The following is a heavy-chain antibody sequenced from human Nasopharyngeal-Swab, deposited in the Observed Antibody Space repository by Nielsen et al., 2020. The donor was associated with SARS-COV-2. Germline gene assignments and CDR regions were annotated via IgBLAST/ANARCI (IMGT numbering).Heavy chain of an antibody. J-gene: IGHJ4*02. CDR3: AKGLSGYCSGGSCYPDY. D-gene: IGHD2-15*01. Sequence: GESLKISCAASGFTFSNYAMSWVRQAPGKGLEWVSAIYSGGSSTYYADSVKGRFTISRDNSKNTLYLQMNSLRAEDTAVYYCAKGLSGYCSGGSCYPDYWGQGTLVTVSS. CDR1: GFTFSNYA. V-gene: IGHV3-23*03. CDR2: IYSGGSST.